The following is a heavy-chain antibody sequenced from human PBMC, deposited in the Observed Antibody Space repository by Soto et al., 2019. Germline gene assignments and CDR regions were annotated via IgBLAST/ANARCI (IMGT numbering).Heavy chain of an antibody. CDR2: IIPIFGTA. CDR3: ARDVAATLDY. D-gene: IGHD2-15*01. Sequence: QVQLVQSGAEVKKPGSSVKVSCKASGGTFSSYAISWVRQAPGQGLGWMGGIIPIFGTANYAQKFQGRVTITADESTSTAYRERSSRRSEDTAVYYWARDVAATLDYWGQGTLVTGSA. J-gene: IGHJ4*02. V-gene: IGHV1-69*01. CDR1: GGTFSSYA.